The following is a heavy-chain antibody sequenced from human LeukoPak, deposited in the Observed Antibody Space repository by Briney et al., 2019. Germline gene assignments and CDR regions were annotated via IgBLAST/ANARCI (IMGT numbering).Heavy chain of an antibody. CDR3: ARSPGYSSGKTFDY. J-gene: IGHJ4*02. V-gene: IGHV4-38-2*01. Sequence: PSETLSPTCAVSGYSISSGYYWGWIRQPPGKGLEWIGSVYHSASTSYNPSLKSRVTISVDTSKNQFSLNLNSVTAADTAVYYCARSPGYSSGKTFDYWGQGTLVTVSS. CDR1: GYSISSGYY. D-gene: IGHD6-19*01. CDR2: VYHSAST.